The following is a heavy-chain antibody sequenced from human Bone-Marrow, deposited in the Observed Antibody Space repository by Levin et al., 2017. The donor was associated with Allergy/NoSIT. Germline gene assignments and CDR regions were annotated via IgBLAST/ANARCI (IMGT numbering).Heavy chain of an antibody. CDR1: GGSISSYY. D-gene: IGHD2-15*01. J-gene: IGHJ4*02. CDR2: FSTNGST. CDR3: ARQHLVEYYFDY. V-gene: IGHV4-4*07. Sequence: SETLSLTCIVSGGSISSYYWSWIRQPAGKGLEWIGRFSTNGSTNYNPSLKSRATMSVDTSKNQFSLRLSSVTTADTAVYYCARQHLVEYYFDYWGQGTLVTVSS.